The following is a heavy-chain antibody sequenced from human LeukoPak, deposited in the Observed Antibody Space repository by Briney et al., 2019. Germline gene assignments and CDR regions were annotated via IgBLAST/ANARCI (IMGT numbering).Heavy chain of an antibody. CDR1: GYTFTSYG. V-gene: IGHV1-18*01. CDR3: ARDTSLLRYFDWLLPDAFDI. Sequence: ASVKVSCKASGYTFTSYGISWVRQAPGQGLEWMGWISAYNGNTNYAQKLQGRVTMTTDTSTSTAYMELRSLRSDDTAVYYCARDTSLLRYFDWLLPDAFDIWGQGTMVTVSS. CDR2: ISAYNGNT. D-gene: IGHD3-9*01. J-gene: IGHJ3*02.